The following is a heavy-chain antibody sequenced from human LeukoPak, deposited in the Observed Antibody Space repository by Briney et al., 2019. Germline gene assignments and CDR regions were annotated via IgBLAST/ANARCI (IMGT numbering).Heavy chain of an antibody. J-gene: IGHJ6*03. D-gene: IGHD3-22*01. CDR1: GFTFSSYG. V-gene: IGHV3-23*01. CDR3: ANLRGITMIAYMDV. CDR2: ISGSGGST. Sequence: GGSLRLSCAASGFTFSSYGISWVRLAPGKGLEWVSAISGSGGSTYYADSVKGRFTISRDNSKNTLYLQMNSLRAEDTAVYYCANLRGITMIAYMDVWGKGTTVTVSS.